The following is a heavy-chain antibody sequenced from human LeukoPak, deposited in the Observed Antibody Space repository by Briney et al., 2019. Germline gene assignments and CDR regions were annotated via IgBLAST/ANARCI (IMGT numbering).Heavy chain of an antibody. D-gene: IGHD5-24*01. V-gene: IGHV4-61*02. Sequence: SQTLSLTCTVSGGSISSGSYYWSWIRQPAGKGLEWIGRFYTSGSTNYNPSLKSRVTISVDTSKNQFSLKLSSVTAADTAVYYCARGRDGYNFLNRGEYYYFDYWGQGTLVTVSS. J-gene: IGHJ4*02. CDR2: FYTSGST. CDR1: GGSISSGSYY. CDR3: ARGRDGYNFLNRGEYYYFDY.